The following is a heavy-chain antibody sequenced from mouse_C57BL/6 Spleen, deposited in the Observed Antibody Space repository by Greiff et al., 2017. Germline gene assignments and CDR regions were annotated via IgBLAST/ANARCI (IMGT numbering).Heavy chain of an antibody. CDR2: INPSSGYT. D-gene: IGHD3-2*02. CDR3: ARSQDSSGYQFAY. V-gene: IGHV1-7*01. CDR1: GYTFTSYW. J-gene: IGHJ3*01. Sequence: VQLQQSGAELAKPGASVKLSCKASGYTFTSYWMHWVKQRPGQGLEWIGYINPSSGYTKYNQKFKDKATLTADKSSSTAYVQLSSLTYEDSAVYYCARSQDSSGYQFAYWGQGTLVTVSA.